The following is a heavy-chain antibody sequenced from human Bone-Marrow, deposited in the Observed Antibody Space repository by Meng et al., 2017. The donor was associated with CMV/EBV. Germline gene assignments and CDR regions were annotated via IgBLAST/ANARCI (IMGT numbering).Heavy chain of an antibody. CDR2: MNPNSGNT. D-gene: IGHD3-3*02. J-gene: IGHJ4*02. Sequence: ASVKVSCKASGYTFTSYDINWVRQATGQGLEWMGWMNPNSGNTGYAQKFQGRVTITRNTSISTAYMELSSLRSEDTAVYYCARGAILGWYLVSDFDDWGQGTLVTVSS. V-gene: IGHV1-8*03. CDR1: GYTFTSYD. CDR3: ARGAILGWYLVSDFDD.